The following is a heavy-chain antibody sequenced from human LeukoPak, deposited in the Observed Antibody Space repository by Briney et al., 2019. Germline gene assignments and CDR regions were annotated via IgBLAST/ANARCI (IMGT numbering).Heavy chain of an antibody. CDR2: INPSSGGT. CDR3: ARDSDYGDYVDDY. V-gene: IGHV1-2*02. D-gene: IGHD4-17*01. CDR1: GYTFTGYY. J-gene: IGHJ4*02. Sequence: VASVKVSCKASGYTFTGYYMHWVRQAPGQGLEWMGWINPSSGGTNYAQKFQGRVTMTRDTSISTAYMELSRLRSDDTAVYYCARDSDYGDYVDDYWGQGTLVTVSS.